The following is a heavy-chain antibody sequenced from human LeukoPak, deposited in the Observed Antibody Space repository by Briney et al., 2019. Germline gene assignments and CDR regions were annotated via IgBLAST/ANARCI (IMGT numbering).Heavy chain of an antibody. V-gene: IGHV1-69*06. CDR2: IIPIFGTA. Sequence: ASVKVSCKASGGTFSSYAISWVRQAPGQGLEWMGGIIPIFGTANYAQKFQGRVTITADKSTSTAYMELSSLRSEDTAVYYCARDRDTAMVFDYWGQGTLVTVS. CDR1: GGTFSSYA. D-gene: IGHD5-18*01. J-gene: IGHJ4*02. CDR3: ARDRDTAMVFDY.